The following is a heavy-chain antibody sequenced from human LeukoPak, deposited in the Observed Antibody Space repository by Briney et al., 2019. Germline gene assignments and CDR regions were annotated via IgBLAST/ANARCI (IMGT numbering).Heavy chain of an antibody. CDR3: VRATRVADY. J-gene: IGHJ4*02. CDR2: IKPDGSEK. Sequence: GGSLRLSCAASGFTFSSYWMSWVRQAPGKGLEWVADIKPDGSEKAYVDFVKGRFTMSRDNAKNSLYLQMHSLRDEDTAVYYCVRATRVADYWGQGTLVTVSS. D-gene: IGHD3-3*01. CDR1: GFTFSSYW. V-gene: IGHV3-7*04.